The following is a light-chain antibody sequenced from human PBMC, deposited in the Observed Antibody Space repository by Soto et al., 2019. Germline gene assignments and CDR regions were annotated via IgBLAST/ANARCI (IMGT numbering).Light chain of an antibody. CDR2: GVS. CDR3: QQYDESPI. CDR1: QSVSSNY. V-gene: IGKV3-20*01. Sequence: DIVLTQSPDTLSLSPGERASLSCRVSQSVSSNYLAWYQQTPGQAPRLLIYGVSTRATGIPDRFRGSGSGTDFTLTSTRLEAEDFAVYWCQQYDESPIFGGGTKVEIK. J-gene: IGKJ4*01.